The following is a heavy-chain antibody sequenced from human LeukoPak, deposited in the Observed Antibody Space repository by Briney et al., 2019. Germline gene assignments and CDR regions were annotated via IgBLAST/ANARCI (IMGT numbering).Heavy chain of an antibody. CDR3: ARDGGYCSSTSCRAYGGMDV. D-gene: IGHD2-2*03. V-gene: IGHV4-59*01. J-gene: IGHJ6*02. CDR1: GGSISSYY. Sequence: PSETLSLTCTVSGGSISSYYWSWIRQPPGKGLEWIGYIYYSGSTNYNPSLKSRVTISVDTSKNQFSLKLSSVTAADTAVYYCARDGGYCSSTSCRAYGGMDVWGQGTMVTVSS. CDR2: IYYSGST.